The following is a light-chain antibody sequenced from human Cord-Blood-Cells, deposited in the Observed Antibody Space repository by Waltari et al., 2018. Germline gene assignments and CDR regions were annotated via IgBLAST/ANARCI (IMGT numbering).Light chain of an antibody. V-gene: IGKV3-15*01. CDR3: QQYNNWPRT. CDR2: GAS. J-gene: IGKJ1*01. CDR1: QSISSN. Sequence: IVLPQSPATLSVSPAERATLTCRASQSISSNLAWYQQKPGQAPRLLIYGASTRASGIPARFSGSGSGTEFTLTISSLQSEDFAVYYCQQYNNWPRTFGQGTKVEIK.